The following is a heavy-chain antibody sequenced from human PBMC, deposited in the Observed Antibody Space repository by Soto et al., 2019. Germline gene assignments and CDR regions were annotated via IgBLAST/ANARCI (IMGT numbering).Heavy chain of an antibody. CDR2: IYYSGST. J-gene: IGHJ4*02. CDR3: ASSGSYRPFDY. V-gene: IGHV4-59*01. D-gene: IGHD3-10*01. CDR1: GGSISSYY. Sequence: SETLSLTCTVSGGSISSYYWSWMRQPPGKGLEWIGYIYYSGSTNYNPSLKSRVTISVDTSKNQFSLKLTSVTAADTAVYYCASSGSYRPFDYWGQGTLVTVSS.